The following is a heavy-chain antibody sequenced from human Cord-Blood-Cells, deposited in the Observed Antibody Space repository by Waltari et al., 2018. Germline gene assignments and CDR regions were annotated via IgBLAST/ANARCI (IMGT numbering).Heavy chain of an antibody. D-gene: IGHD2-15*01. CDR2: VHRSGRP. CDR3: ARDRGSGLYLDS. CDR1: CESVSGNYW. V-gene: IGHV4-4*02. J-gene: IGHJ4*02. Sequence: QLQRQLSGTGVVKPSASLSLTCAAPCESVSGNYWWNWVRQSPGKGLEWIGQVHRSGRPNYHPSFASRVTVSIDTSNNQFSLKMPSPTAADTAMYYCARDRGSGLYLDSWGQGTLVTVS.